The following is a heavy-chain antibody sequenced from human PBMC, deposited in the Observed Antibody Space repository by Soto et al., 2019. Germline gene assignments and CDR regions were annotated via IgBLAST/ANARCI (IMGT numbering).Heavy chain of an antibody. CDR3: APSHVEILTCPSDY. Sequence: QITLKESGPSLVKPTQTLTLTCTFSGFSLTNTGVTVGWIRQPPGKALEWLALVYWHDDKRYNPSLRNRLTIPKATSKNRVVLTLANVGPVYTATYYCAPSHVEILTCPSDYWGPGTLVTVSS. V-gene: IGHV2-5*01. D-gene: IGHD3-9*01. CDR2: VYWHDDK. J-gene: IGHJ4*02. CDR1: GFSLTNTGVT.